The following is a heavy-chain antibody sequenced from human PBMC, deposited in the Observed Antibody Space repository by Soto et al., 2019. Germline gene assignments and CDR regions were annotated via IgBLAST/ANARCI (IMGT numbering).Heavy chain of an antibody. Sequence: SETLSLTCAVSSGSISSSNWWSWVRQPPGKGLEWIGEIYHSGSTNYNPSLKSRVTISVDKSKNQFSLKLSSVTAADTAVYYCARTGGILMVYALDRYMDVWGKGTTVTVSS. J-gene: IGHJ6*03. V-gene: IGHV4-4*02. CDR2: IYHSGST. CDR3: ARTGGILMVYALDRYMDV. D-gene: IGHD2-8*01. CDR1: SGSISSSNW.